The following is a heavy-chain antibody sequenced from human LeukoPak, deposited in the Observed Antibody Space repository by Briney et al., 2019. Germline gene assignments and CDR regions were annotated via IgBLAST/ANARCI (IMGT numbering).Heavy chain of an antibody. V-gene: IGHV3-64*01. Sequence: GGSLRLSCAASGFTFSSYAMHWVRQAPGKGLEYVSAISSNGGSTYYANSVKGRFTISRDNSKNTLYLQMGSLRTEDTAVYYCAKNRDSSDYPRDFDFWGQGTLVTVSS. CDR2: ISSNGGST. D-gene: IGHD3-22*01. CDR1: GFTFSSYA. J-gene: IGHJ4*02. CDR3: AKNRDSSDYPRDFDF.